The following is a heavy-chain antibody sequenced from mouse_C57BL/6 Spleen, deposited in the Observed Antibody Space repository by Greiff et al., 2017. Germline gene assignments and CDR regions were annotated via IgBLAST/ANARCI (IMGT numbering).Heavy chain of an antibody. CDR1: GYTFTSYW. J-gene: IGHJ1*03. Sequence: QVQLQQPGAELVKPGASVKLSCKASGYTFTSYWMHWVKQRPGRGLEWIGRIDPNSGGTKYNEKFKSKATLTVDKPSSTAYMQLSSLTSEDSAVDYCASGGVTTRSGYGYFDVWGTGTTVTVSS. V-gene: IGHV1-72*01. CDR2: IDPNSGGT. D-gene: IGHD2-1*01. CDR3: ASGGVTTRSGYGYFDV.